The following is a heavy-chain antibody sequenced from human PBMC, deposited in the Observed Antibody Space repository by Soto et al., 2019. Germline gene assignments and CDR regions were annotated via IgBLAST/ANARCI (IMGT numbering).Heavy chain of an antibody. CDR1: GYTFTGYY. CDR2: INPNSGGT. Sequence: ASVKVSCKASGYTFTGYYMHWVRQAPGQGLEWMGWINPNSGGTNYAQKFQGWVTMTRDTSISTAYMELSRLRSDDTAVYYCARDAYNFGVVIILAGGLDYWGQGTLVTVSS. V-gene: IGHV1-2*04. D-gene: IGHD3-3*01. J-gene: IGHJ4*02. CDR3: ARDAYNFGVVIILAGGLDY.